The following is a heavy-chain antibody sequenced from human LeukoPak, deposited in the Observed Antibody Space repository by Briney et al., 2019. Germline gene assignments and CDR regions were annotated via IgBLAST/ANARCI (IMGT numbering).Heavy chain of an antibody. V-gene: IGHV1-24*01. D-gene: IGHD1-26*01. Sequence: ASVKVSCKVSGYTLTELSMHWVRQAPGKGLEWMGGFDPEDGETIYAQKFQGRVIMTRDTSTSTVYMELISLRYEDTAIYYCAGGRGSPNWFDPWGQGTLVTVSS. CDR3: AGGRGSPNWFDP. J-gene: IGHJ5*02. CDR2: FDPEDGET. CDR1: GYTLTELS.